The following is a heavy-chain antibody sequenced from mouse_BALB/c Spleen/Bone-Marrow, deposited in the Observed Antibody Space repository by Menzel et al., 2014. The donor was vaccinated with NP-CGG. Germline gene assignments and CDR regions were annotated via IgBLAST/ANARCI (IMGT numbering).Heavy chain of an antibody. D-gene: IGHD2-13*01. Sequence: VNLQESGPGLVAPSQSLSITCTVSGFSLTSYGVYWVRQPPGKGLEWLGVIWAGGSTNYNSALMSRLSISKDNSKSQVLLKMNSLQTDDTAMYYCARDRGDFVFAFWGQGTLVTVSA. CDR3: ARDRGDFVFAF. V-gene: IGHV2-9*02. CDR2: IWAGGST. J-gene: IGHJ3*01. CDR1: GFSLTSYG.